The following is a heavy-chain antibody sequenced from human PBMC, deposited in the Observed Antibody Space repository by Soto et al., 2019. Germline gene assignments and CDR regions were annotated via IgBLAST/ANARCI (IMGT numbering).Heavy chain of an antibody. V-gene: IGHV3-74*01. J-gene: IGHJ4*02. Sequence: EVQLVESGGGLVQPGGSLRLSCAASGLIFSNYKMHWVRQAPGKGLVWVSRISTDGSITEYADSVKGRFTVSRDNAKNTLYLKMNSLRVDDTDVYYCARDTNGLHYWGQGTLVTVSS. CDR2: ISTDGSIT. D-gene: IGHD2-8*01. CDR1: GLIFSNYK. CDR3: ARDTNGLHY.